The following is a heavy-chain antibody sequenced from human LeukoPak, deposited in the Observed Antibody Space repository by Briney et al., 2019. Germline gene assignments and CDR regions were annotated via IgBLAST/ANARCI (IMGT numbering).Heavy chain of an antibody. J-gene: IGHJ4*02. CDR2: ISYDGSNK. CDR1: GFTFGSYA. V-gene: IGHV3-30-3*01. D-gene: IGHD3-3*01. CDR3: ARDLTIFDVGYYFDY. Sequence: GGSLRLSCAASGFTFGSYAMHWVRQAPGKGLEWVAVISYDGSNKYYADSVKGRFTISRDNSKNTLYLQMNSLRAEDTAVYYCARDLTIFDVGYYFDYWGQGTLVTVSS.